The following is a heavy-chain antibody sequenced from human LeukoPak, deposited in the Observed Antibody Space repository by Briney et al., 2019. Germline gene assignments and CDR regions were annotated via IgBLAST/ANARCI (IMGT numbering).Heavy chain of an antibody. J-gene: IGHJ5*02. V-gene: IGHV4-59*05. D-gene: IGHD2-15*01. CDR2: IYYSGSA. CDR3: ARPHCSGGSCYFVWFDP. Sequence: SETLSLTCTVSGGSISSYYWSWIRQPPGKGLEWIGSIYYSGSAYYNPSLKSRVTISVDTSKNQFSLKLSSVTAADTAVYYCARPHCSGGSCYFVWFDPWGQGTLVTVSS. CDR1: GGSISSYY.